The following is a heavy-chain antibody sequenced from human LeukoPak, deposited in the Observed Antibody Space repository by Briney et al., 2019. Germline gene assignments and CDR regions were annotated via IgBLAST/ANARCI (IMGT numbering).Heavy chain of an antibody. Sequence: SETLSLTCAVSGGSISSNSYYWGWLRQPPGKGLEWIGSIYYSGSTYYNPSLKSRVTISVDTSKNQFSLNLSSVTAADTAVYYCARWGIVGALDAFDIWGQGTMVTVSS. D-gene: IGHD1-26*01. CDR1: GGSISSNSYY. CDR3: ARWGIVGALDAFDI. J-gene: IGHJ3*02. CDR2: IYYSGST. V-gene: IGHV4-39*07.